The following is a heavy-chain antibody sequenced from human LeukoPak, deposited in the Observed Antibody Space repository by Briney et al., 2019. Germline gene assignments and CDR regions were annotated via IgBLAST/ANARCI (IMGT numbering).Heavy chain of an antibody. CDR2: IIPIFGTA. V-gene: IGHV1-69*05. CDR3: ARCPIVGAFDY. CDR1: GYTFTSYD. Sequence: SVKVSCKASGYTFTSYDINWVRQATGQGLEWMGRIIPIFGTANYAQKFQGRVTITTDESTSTAYMELSSLRSEDTAVYYCARCPIVGAFDYWGQGTLVTVSS. D-gene: IGHD1-26*01. J-gene: IGHJ4*02.